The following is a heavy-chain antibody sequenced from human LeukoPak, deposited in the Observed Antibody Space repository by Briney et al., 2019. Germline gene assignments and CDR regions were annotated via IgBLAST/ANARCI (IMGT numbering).Heavy chain of an antibody. D-gene: IGHD6-13*01. CDR2: IYYSGST. V-gene: IGHV4-39*01. CDR1: GGSISSSSYY. Sequence: SETLSLTCTVSGGSISSSSYYWGWIRQPPGKGLEWIGSIYYSGSTYYNPSLKSRVTISVDTSKNQFSLKLSSVTAADTAVYYCARPLYSSSWPFDYWGQATLVTVSS. CDR3: ARPLYSSSWPFDY. J-gene: IGHJ4*02.